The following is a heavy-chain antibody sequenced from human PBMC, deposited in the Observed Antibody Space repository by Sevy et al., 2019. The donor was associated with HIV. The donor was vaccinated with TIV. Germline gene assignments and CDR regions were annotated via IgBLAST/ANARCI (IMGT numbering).Heavy chain of an antibody. J-gene: IGHJ1*01. CDR3: ARHGIDYDYVWGSYRYTPEYFQH. D-gene: IGHD3-16*02. CDR1: GGSISSSSYY. CDR2: IYYSGST. V-gene: IGHV4-39*01. Sequence: SETLSLTCTVSGGSISSSSYYWGWIRQPPGKGLEWIGSIYYSGSTYYNPSLKSRVTISVDRSKNQLSLNLSSVTAADTAVYYCARHGIDYDYVWGSYRYTPEYFQHWGQGTLVTVSS.